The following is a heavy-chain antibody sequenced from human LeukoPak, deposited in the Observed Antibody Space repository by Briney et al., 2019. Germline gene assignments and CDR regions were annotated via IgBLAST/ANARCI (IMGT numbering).Heavy chain of an antibody. CDR3: ATTRPVVVVLGVPRFDY. J-gene: IGHJ4*02. CDR2: INPNSGGT. Sequence: ASVKVSCKASGYTFTGYYMHWVRQAPGQGLEWMGWINPNSGGTNYAQKFQGRVTMTRDTSISTAYMELSRLRSDDTAVYYCATTRPVVVVLGVPRFDYWGQGTLVTVSS. CDR1: GYTFTGYY. D-gene: IGHD3-22*01. V-gene: IGHV1-2*02.